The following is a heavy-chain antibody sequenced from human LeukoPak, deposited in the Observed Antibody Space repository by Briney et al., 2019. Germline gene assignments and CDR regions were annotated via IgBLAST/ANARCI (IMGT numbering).Heavy chain of an antibody. CDR2: IIPIFGTA. CDR3: TAQDIVVVPAPAYYYYGMDV. D-gene: IGHD2-2*01. Sequence: ASVKVSCKASGGTFSSYAISWVRQAPGQGLEWMGGIIPIFGTANYAQKFQGRVTITADESTSTAYMELSSLRSEDTAVYYCTAQDIVVVPAPAYYYYGMDVWGQGTTVTVSS. CDR1: GGTFSSYA. V-gene: IGHV1-69*13. J-gene: IGHJ6*02.